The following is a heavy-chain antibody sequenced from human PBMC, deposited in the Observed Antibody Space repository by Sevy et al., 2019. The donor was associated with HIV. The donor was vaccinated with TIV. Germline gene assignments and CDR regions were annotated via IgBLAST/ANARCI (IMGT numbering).Heavy chain of an antibody. CDR2: IYCTGST. CDR3: ARRMAAAAFDGFDI. V-gene: IGHV4-59*11. CDR1: GGSITGHY. Sequence: SETVSLTCTVSGGSITGHYWSWIRQPPGRGLEWIGYIYCTGSTNYNPSLKSRVTLSVDTSNNQFSLKLNSLTAADTAVYYCARRMAAAAFDGFDIWGQGTMVTVSS. J-gene: IGHJ3*02. D-gene: IGHD6-13*01.